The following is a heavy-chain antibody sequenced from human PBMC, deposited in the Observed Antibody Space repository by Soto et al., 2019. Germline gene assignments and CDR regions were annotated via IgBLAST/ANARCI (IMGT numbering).Heavy chain of an antibody. CDR3: AHSYHGSGSYYLGYYYGMDV. CDR1: GFSLSTSGVG. Sequence: QITLKESGPTLVKPTQTLTLTCTFSGFSLSTSGVGVGWIRQPPGKALEWLALIYWDDDKRYSPSLKSRLTITKDTSKNQVVLTMTNMDPVDTATYYCAHSYHGSGSYYLGYYYGMDVWGQGTTVTVSS. V-gene: IGHV2-5*02. J-gene: IGHJ6*02. D-gene: IGHD3-10*01. CDR2: IYWDDDK.